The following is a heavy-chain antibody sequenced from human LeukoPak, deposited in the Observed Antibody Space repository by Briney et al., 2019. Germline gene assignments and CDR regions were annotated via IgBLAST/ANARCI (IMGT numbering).Heavy chain of an antibody. J-gene: IGHJ3*02. CDR1: GGSISSGGYY. CDR2: IYHSGST. V-gene: IGHV4-30-2*01. CDR3: ASSTFVYSKGAFDI. D-gene: IGHD6-13*01. Sequence: SETLSLTCTVSGGSISSGGYYWSWIRQPPGKGLEWIGYIYHSGSTYYNPSLKSRVTISVDRSKNQFSLKLSSVTAADTAVYYCASSTFVYSKGAFDIWGQGTMVTVSS.